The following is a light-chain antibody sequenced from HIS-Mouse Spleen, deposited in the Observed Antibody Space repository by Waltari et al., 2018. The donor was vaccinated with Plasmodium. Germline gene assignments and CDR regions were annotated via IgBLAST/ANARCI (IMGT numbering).Light chain of an antibody. CDR3: QQSYSTPPT. CDR1: QSISSY. V-gene: IGKV1-39*01. Sequence: DIQMTPSPSSLSASAGDRVNITCRASQSISSYLNWYQQKPGKAPKLLIYAASSLQSGVPSRFSGSGSGTDFTLTISSLQPEDFATYYCQQSYSTPPTFGGGTKVEIK. CDR2: AAS. J-gene: IGKJ4*01.